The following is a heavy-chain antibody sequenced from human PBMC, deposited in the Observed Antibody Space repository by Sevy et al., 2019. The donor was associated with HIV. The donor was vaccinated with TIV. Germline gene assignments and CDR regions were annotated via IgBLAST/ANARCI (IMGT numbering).Heavy chain of an antibody. V-gene: IGHV3-23*01. J-gene: IGHJ4*02. Sequence: GGSLRLSCAASGFTFRNYAMSWVRQAPGKGLEWVSTFSFGCGQTNYADSVKGRFTISRDDSKNTLYLQMNSLRAEDTAIYYCAREGCSKPHDYWGQGTLVTVSS. CDR1: GFTFRNYA. D-gene: IGHD3-10*02. CDR2: FSFGCGQT. CDR3: AREGCSKPHDY.